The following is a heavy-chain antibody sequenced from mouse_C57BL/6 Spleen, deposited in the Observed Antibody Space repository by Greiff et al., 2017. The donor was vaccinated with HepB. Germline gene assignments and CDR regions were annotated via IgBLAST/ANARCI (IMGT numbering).Heavy chain of an antibody. V-gene: IGHV1-59*01. D-gene: IGHD4-1*01. CDR1: GYTFTSYW. J-gene: IGHJ2*01. CDR2: IDPSDSYT. CDR3: ARSLTGYFDY. Sequence: VQLQQPGAELVRPGTSVKLSCKASGYTFTSYWMHWVKQRPGQGLEWIGVIDPSDSYTNYNQKFKGNATLTVDTSSSTAYMQLSSLTSEDSAVYYCARSLTGYFDYWGQGTTLTVSS.